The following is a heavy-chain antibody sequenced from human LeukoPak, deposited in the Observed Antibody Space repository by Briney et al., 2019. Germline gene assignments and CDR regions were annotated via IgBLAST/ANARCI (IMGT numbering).Heavy chain of an antibody. CDR2: IDWDDNT. CDR3: ARSSHSGVWYDLDY. D-gene: IGHD6-19*01. CDR1: GFSLNTNAMR. J-gene: IGHJ4*02. V-gene: IGHV2-70*04. Sequence: ESGPTLVNPTQTLTLTCTFSGFSLNTNAMRVSWIRQSPGKALEYFARIDWDDNTFYSASLRSRLTISKDTSKNQVVLTMTNMDPVDTATYYCARSSHSGVWYDLDYWGQGILVTVSS.